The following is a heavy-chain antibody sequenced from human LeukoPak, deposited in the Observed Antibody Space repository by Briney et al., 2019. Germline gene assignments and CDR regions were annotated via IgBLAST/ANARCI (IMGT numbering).Heavy chain of an antibody. D-gene: IGHD3-22*01. J-gene: IGHJ4*02. CDR1: GGSISSYY. V-gene: IGHV4-4*07. CDR3: AREGGNYYDSSGYSRGDYYFDY. CDR2: IYTSGST. Sequence: PSETLSLTCTVSGGSISSYYWSWIRQPAGKGLEWIGRIYTSGSTNYNPSLKSRVTMSVDTSKNQFSLKLSSVTAADTAVYYCAREGGNYYDSSGYSRGDYYFDYWGQGTLVTVSS.